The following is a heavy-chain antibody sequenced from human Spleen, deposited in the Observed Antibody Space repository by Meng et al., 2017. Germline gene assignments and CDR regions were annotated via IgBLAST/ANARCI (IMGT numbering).Heavy chain of an antibody. D-gene: IGHD2-15*01. V-gene: IGHV1-69*13. CDR2: IIPLVGTE. CDR1: GGTFSTYS. CDR3: ASATIAVVQYHSYGMDV. Sequence: SVKVSCKASGGTFSTYSINWVRQAPGQGLEWMGGIIPLVGTENYAQKFQGRVRITADASTNTAYMELSSLTSDDTAVYYCASATIAVVQYHSYGMDVWGQGTRVTVSS. J-gene: IGHJ6*02.